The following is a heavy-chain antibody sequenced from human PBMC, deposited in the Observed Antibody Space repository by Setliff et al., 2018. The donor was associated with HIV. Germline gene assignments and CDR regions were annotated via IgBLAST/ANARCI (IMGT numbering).Heavy chain of an antibody. CDR3: ARDVGLCGVDCWPYFYFDL. CDR1: GGSMGSHY. V-gene: IGHV4-59*11. D-gene: IGHD2-21*02. Sequence: PSETLSLTCVISGGSMGSHYWSWIRQSPGKGLEWIGNIHYTGISDINPSLKRRATISLDRPKIQFSLKLSSVTAADTAIYYCARDVGLCGVDCWPYFYFDLWGRGNLVTVSS. J-gene: IGHJ2*01. CDR2: IHYTGIS.